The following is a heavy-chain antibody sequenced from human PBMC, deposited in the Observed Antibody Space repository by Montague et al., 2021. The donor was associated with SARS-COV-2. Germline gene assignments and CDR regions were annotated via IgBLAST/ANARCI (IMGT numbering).Heavy chain of an antibody. V-gene: IGHV4-39*01. CDR2: ADYSGNT. D-gene: IGHD5-18*01. Sequence: SETLSLTCSVTGGPISGSCDCWGWKCQSPGKGLKGSASADYSGNTYYSPSLKSRLTLSVDTSKNKFSLKLNSVTAADTALYYCARREYSYGWGDWGQGTLVTVSS. CDR3: ARREYSYGWGD. J-gene: IGHJ1*01. CDR1: GGPISGSCDC.